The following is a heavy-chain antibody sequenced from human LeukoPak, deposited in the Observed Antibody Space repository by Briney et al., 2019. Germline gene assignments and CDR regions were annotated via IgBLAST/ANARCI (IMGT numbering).Heavy chain of an antibody. V-gene: IGHV1-8*01. CDR2: MNPNSGNT. J-gene: IGHJ5*02. CDR1: GYTFTSYD. D-gene: IGHD3-3*01. Sequence: ASVKVSCKASGYTFTSYDINWVRQSTGQGLEWMGWMNPNSGNTGYAQKFQGRVTMTRNTSISTAYMELSSLRSEDTAVYYCARDYGYYHWFDPWGQGTLVTVSS. CDR3: ARDYGYYHWFDP.